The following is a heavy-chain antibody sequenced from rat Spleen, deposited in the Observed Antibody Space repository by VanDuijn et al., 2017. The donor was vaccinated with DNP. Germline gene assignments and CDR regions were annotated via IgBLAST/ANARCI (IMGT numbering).Heavy chain of an antibody. V-gene: IGHV2-47*01. CDR1: GFSLTTYN. Sequence: QVQLKESGPGLVQPSQTLSLTCTVAGFSLTTYNVHWIRQPPGRGLEWMGGIWSNGGTDYNSAIKSRLSISRDTSKSQVFLKMNSLQTEDTAMYFCARRGYSLGYFDYWGQGVMVTVSS. CDR3: ARRGYSLGYFDY. J-gene: IGHJ2*01. CDR2: IWSNGGT. D-gene: IGHD4-3*01.